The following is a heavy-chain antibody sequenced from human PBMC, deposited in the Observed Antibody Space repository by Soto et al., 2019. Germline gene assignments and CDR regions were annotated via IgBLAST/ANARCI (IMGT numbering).Heavy chain of an antibody. D-gene: IGHD4-17*01. V-gene: IGHV1-69*12. CDR1: GGTFSSYA. J-gene: IGHJ6*02. CDR2: IIPIFGTA. CDR3: ASSVSTVTTPLDYYYYGMDV. Sequence: QVQLVQSGAEVKKPGSSVKVSCKASGGTFSSYAISWVRQAPGQGLEWMGGIIPIFGTANYAQKFQGRVTITADESXNTXYXVLSSLRSEDTAVYYCASSVSTVTTPLDYYYYGMDVWGQGTTVTVSS.